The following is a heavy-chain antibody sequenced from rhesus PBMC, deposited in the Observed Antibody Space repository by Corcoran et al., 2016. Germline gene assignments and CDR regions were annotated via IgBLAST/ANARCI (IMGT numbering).Heavy chain of an antibody. J-gene: IGHJ4*01. V-gene: IGHV4S10*01. CDR2: IYVSSTST. CDR3: ARDRRGWWEEFDY. CDR1: GGSISDSYR. D-gene: IGHD1-44*01. Sequence: QVQLQESGPGVVKPSETLSLTCAVSGGSISDSYRWSWIRQPPGKGLEWFGYIYVSSTSTNYNPSLKSRVTISKDPSKNQFSWKLSAVTAADTAVYYCARDRRGWWEEFDYWGQGVLVTVSS.